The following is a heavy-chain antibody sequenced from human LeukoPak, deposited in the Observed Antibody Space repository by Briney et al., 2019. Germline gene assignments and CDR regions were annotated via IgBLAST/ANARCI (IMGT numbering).Heavy chain of an antibody. V-gene: IGHV4-59*02. CDR3: ARVGLDSGSSTEYFYYMDV. J-gene: IGHJ6*03. Sequence: SETLSLTCTVSGASVSIYYWSWIRQPPGKGLEWIGDVSYSGSRKYNPSLKNRITISVDTSKNQLSLKLSSVTAADTAVYYCARVGLDSGSSTEYFYYMDVWGKGTTVTVSS. CDR2: VSYSGSR. CDR1: GASVSIYY. D-gene: IGHD3-10*01.